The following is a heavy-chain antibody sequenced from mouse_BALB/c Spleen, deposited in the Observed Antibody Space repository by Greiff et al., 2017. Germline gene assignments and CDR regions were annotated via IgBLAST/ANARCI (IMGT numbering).Heavy chain of an antibody. J-gene: IGHJ2*01. V-gene: IGHV14-1*02. Sequence: EVQLQQSGAELVRPGALVKLSCKASGFNIKDYYMHWVKQRPEQGLEWIGWIDPENGNTIYDPKFQGKASITADTSSNTAYLQLSSLTSEDTAVYYCATIHYYGYDYFDYWGQGTTLTVSS. D-gene: IGHD1-2*01. CDR1: GFNIKDYY. CDR2: IDPENGNT. CDR3: ATIHYYGYDYFDY.